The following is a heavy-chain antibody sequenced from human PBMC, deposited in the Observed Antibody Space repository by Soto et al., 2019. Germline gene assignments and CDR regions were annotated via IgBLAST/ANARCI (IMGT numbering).Heavy chain of an antibody. CDR3: AKIYDFWSRHHDSFDV. D-gene: IGHD3-3*01. V-gene: IGHV3-23*01. CDR2: TSGSGGDT. CDR1: GFSFGRYA. J-gene: IGHJ3*01. Sequence: QLFESGGGLVQPGGSLRLSCVASGFSFGRYAMTWDRQAPGKGLEWVSGTSGSGGDTYYADSVKGRFTISRDNPKNTLYLQMNSLRVEDTAVFYCAKIYDFWSRHHDSFDVWGQGTVVTVSS.